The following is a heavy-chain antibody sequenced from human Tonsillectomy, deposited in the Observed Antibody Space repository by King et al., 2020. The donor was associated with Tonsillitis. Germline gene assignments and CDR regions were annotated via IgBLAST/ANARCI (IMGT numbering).Heavy chain of an antibody. CDR3: ARGLPGALGAVDY. CDR1: GDSISNYY. D-gene: IGHD1-26*01. V-gene: IGHV4-59*08. J-gene: IGHJ4*02. Sequence: QLQESGPGVVKPSETLSLICTVSGDSISNYYWSWIRQPPGKGLDWIGYIHYTGSTSHNPSLKSRVTISIDTSKNQFSLKLTSVTAADTAVYHCARGLPGALGAVDYWGQGTLVTVSS. CDR2: IHYTGST.